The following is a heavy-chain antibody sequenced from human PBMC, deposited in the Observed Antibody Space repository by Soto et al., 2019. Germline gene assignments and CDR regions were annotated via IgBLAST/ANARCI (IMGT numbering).Heavy chain of an antibody. CDR3: ARSRDQNWFAP. J-gene: IGHJ5*02. V-gene: IGHV1-69*06. CDR2: IIPIFGTA. CDR1: GVAFSSYA. Sequence: SVKVSCKASGVAFSSYAISWVRQAPGQGLEWMGGIIPIFGTANYAQKFQGRVTITADKSTSTAYMELSSLRSEDTAVYYCARSRDQNWFAPWGKGTLVTVSS.